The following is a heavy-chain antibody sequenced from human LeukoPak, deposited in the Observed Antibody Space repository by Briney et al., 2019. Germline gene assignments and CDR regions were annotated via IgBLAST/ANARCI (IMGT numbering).Heavy chain of an antibody. CDR2: INPNSGGT. Sequence: ASVKVSCKASGYTFTGYYMHWVRQAPGQGLEWMGWINPNSGGTNYAQKFQGRVTMTRDTSISTAYMELSSLRSDDTALYYCARVYGSGTYALHYWGQGTLITVSS. J-gene: IGHJ4*02. CDR1: GYTFTGYY. V-gene: IGHV1-2*02. D-gene: IGHD3-10*01. CDR3: ARVYGSGTYALHY.